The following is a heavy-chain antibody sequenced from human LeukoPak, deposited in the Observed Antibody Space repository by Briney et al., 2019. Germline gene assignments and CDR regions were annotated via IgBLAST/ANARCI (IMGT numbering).Heavy chain of an antibody. CDR1: GFTFRSYA. J-gene: IGHJ4*02. V-gene: IGHV3-23*01. D-gene: IGHD2-15*01. Sequence: PGGSLRLSCAASGFTFRSYAMSWARLAPGKGLEWVSTISGSGGGTWYPDSVKGRFTISRDNAKNSLYLQMNSLRAEDTAVYYCAREKSDCSGGSCYSVFDYWGQGTLVTVSS. CDR3: AREKSDCSGGSCYSVFDY. CDR2: ISGSGGGT.